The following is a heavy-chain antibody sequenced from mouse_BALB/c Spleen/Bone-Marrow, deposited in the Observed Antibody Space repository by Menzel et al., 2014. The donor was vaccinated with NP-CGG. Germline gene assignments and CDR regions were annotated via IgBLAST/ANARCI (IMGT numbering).Heavy chain of an antibody. CDR1: GYTFTDYS. Sequence: VQLQQSGAELVRPGVSVKISCKGSGYTFTDYSIHWIKQSHAKSLEWIGAISTYYGDATNNQKFKGKDTLTVDKSSSTAYMELARLASEDSVIYYCARGVTTGAMDYWGQGTSVTVSS. D-gene: IGHD1-1*01. CDR3: ARGVTTGAMDY. J-gene: IGHJ4*01. CDR2: ISTYYGDA. V-gene: IGHV1-67*01.